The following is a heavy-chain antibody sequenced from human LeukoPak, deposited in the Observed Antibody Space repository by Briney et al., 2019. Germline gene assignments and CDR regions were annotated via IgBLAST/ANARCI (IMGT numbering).Heavy chain of an antibody. J-gene: IGHJ5*02. CDR1: GGTFSSYA. V-gene: IGHV1-69*04. Sequence: SVKVSCKASGGTFSSYAISWVRQAPGQGLERMGRIIPILGIANYAQKFQGRVTITADKSTSTAYMELSSLRSEDTAVYYCARDGLGYCSGGSCSPGYWFDPWGQGTLVTVSS. D-gene: IGHD2-15*01. CDR2: IIPILGIA. CDR3: ARDGLGYCSGGSCSPGYWFDP.